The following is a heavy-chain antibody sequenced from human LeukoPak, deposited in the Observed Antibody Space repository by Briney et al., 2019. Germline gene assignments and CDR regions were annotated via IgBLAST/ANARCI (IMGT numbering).Heavy chain of an antibody. CDR2: ISGSGGST. V-gene: IGHV3-23*01. CDR3: AVGIAARALFDY. CDR1: GLTFSSYA. Sequence: HSGGSLRLSCAASGLTFSSYAMSWVRQAPGKGLEWVSAISGSGGSTYYADSVKGRFTISRDNSKNTLYLQMNSLRAEDTAVYYCAVGIAARALFDYWGQGTLVTVSS. D-gene: IGHD6-6*01. J-gene: IGHJ4*02.